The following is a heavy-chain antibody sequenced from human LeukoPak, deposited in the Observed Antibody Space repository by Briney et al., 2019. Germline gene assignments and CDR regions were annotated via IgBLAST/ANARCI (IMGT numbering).Heavy chain of an antibody. Sequence: GGSLRLSCAASGFTFSSYAMSWVRQAPGKGLEWVSEISGSGDNTYYADSVKGRFTISRDNSKNTLYLQMNSLRAEDTAVYYCAKAGGYCSSTSCYAYFDYWGQGTLVTVSS. CDR1: GFTFSSYA. V-gene: IGHV3-23*01. D-gene: IGHD2-2*01. J-gene: IGHJ4*02. CDR3: AKAGGYCSSTSCYAYFDY. CDR2: ISGSGDNT.